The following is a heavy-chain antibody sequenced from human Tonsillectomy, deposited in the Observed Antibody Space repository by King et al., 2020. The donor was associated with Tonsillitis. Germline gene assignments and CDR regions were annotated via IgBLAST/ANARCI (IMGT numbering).Heavy chain of an antibody. CDR3: ASASPPGDHPEDNFGLFDP. V-gene: IGHV1-69*09. CDR1: GGTFSSYA. D-gene: IGHD4-17*01. J-gene: IGHJ5*02. Sequence: VQLVESGGEVKKPGSSVKVSCKASGGTFSSYAISWVRQAPGQGLEWMGRIIPVLGIANYAQKVQGRVTITADKSTSTAYMELSSLRAEDTAVYYCASASPPGDHPEDNFGLFDPWGQGTLVTVSS. CDR2: IIPVLGIA.